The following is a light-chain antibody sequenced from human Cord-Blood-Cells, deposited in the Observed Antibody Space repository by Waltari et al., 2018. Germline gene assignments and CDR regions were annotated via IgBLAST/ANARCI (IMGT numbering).Light chain of an antibody. J-gene: IGKJ1*01. V-gene: IGKV1-39*01. CDR3: QQSYSTPRT. CDR1: QSISSY. Sequence: DIQMTQSPSSLYASVGDRVTITCRASQSISSYLDWYQQKPGKAPKLLIYAAFSLQSGVPSRFSVSVSGTYFTLAINSLQPEDFATYYCQQSYSTPRTFGQGTKVEIK. CDR2: AAF.